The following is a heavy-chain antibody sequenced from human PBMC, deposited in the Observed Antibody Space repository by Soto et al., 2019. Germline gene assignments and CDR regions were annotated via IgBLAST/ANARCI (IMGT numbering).Heavy chain of an antibody. J-gene: IGHJ4*02. D-gene: IGHD4-17*01. Sequence: RTCTVSGGSISSYYWSWIRQPPGKGLEWIGYIYNSGSTNYNPSLKSRVTISVDTSKNQFSLKLSSVTAADTAVYYCAYGDSRGPFDSWGQGTLVTVSS. V-gene: IGHV4-59*01. CDR1: GGSISSYY. CDR2: IYNSGST. CDR3: AYGDSRGPFDS.